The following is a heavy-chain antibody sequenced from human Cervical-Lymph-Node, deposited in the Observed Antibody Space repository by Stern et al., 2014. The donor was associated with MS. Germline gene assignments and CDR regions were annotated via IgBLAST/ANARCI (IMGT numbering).Heavy chain of an antibody. CDR1: GGSISSYY. D-gene: IGHD1-26*01. CDR2: IYYSGST. Sequence: VQLVESGPGLVKPSETLSLTCTVSGGSISSYYWSWIRQPPGKGLEWIGYIYYSGSTNYNPSLKSRVTISVDTSKNQFSLKLSSVTAADTAVYYCANLIVGATHDAFDIWGQGTMVTVSS. J-gene: IGHJ3*02. CDR3: ANLIVGATHDAFDI. V-gene: IGHV4-59*01.